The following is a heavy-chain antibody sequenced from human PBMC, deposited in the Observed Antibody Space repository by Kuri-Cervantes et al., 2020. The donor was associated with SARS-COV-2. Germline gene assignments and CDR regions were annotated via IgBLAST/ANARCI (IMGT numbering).Heavy chain of an antibody. V-gene: IGHV1-46*01. CDR2: INPSGGST. D-gene: IGHD2-2*02. CDR3: ARGMDIVVVPAAIEGGGWYYYMDV. Sequence: ASVKVSCKASGYTFTSYYMHWVRQAPGQGLEWMGIINPSGGSTSYAQKFQGRVTMTRDTSTTTVYMELRSLRSEDTAVYYCARGMDIVVVPAAIEGGGWYYYMDVWGKGTTVTVSS. CDR1: GYTFTSYY. J-gene: IGHJ6*03.